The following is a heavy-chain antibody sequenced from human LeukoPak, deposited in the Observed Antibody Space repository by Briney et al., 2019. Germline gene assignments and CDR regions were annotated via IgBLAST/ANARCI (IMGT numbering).Heavy chain of an antibody. CDR1: GFTFSSYS. V-gene: IGHV3-21*01. D-gene: IGHD6-13*01. Sequence: GGSLRLSCAASGFTFSSYSMNWVRQAPGKGLEWVSSISSSSSYIYYADSVKGRFTISRDNAKNSLYLQMNSLRAEDTAVYYCARGDFPSQPFTQAGTSFDYWGQGTLVTVSS. CDR3: ARGDFPSQPFTQAGTSFDY. CDR2: ISSSSSYI. J-gene: IGHJ4*02.